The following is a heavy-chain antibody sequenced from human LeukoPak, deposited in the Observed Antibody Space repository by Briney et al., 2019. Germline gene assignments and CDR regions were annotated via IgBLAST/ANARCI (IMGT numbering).Heavy chain of an antibody. CDR1: GFTFSSYA. V-gene: IGHV3-23*01. D-gene: IGHD2-15*01. J-gene: IGHJ5*02. Sequence: QSGGSLRLSCAASGFTFSSYAMSRVRQAPGKGLEWVSAISGSGGSTYYADSVKGRFTISRDNSKNTLYLQMNSLRAEDTAVYYCAKDDSVVVAATGKFDPWGQGTLVTVSS. CDR3: AKDDSVVVAATGKFDP. CDR2: ISGSGGST.